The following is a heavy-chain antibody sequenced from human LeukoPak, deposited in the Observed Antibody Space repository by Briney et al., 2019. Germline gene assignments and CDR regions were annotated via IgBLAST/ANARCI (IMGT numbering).Heavy chain of an antibody. CDR3: AKTRPLDSSSWSHGDY. D-gene: IGHD6-13*01. Sequence: GGSLRLSCAASGFTFSSYWMHWVRQAPGKGLEWVSAISGSGDSTYYGDSVKGRFTISRDNSKNTLYLQMNSLRAEDTAAYYCAKTRPLDSSSWSHGDYWGQGTLVTVSS. CDR2: ISGSGDST. CDR1: GFTFSSYW. V-gene: IGHV3-23*01. J-gene: IGHJ4*02.